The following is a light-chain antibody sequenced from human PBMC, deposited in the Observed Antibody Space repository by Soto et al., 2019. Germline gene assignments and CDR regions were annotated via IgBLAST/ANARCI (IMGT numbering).Light chain of an antibody. CDR1: QTIRSY. CDR3: QQSYNTPS. J-gene: IGKJ5*01. Sequence: IRMTQSPSSMSASVGDRVTITCRASQTIRSYLNWYQQKPGKAPNPLIYAASSLRSGVPSKFSGSGSGTDFTLTISSLQPEDAATYYCQQSYNTPSFGQGTRLEIK. CDR2: AAS. V-gene: IGKV1-39*01.